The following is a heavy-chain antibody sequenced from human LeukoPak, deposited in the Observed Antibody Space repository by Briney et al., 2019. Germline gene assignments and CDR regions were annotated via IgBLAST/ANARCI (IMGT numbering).Heavy chain of an antibody. V-gene: IGHV7-4-1*02. CDR1: GYSFNSQG. CDR2: INTDSGNP. Sequence: ASVKVSCKASGYSFNSQGMNWVRQAPGQGLEWMGWINTDSGNPTYAQGFTGRVVFTLDSSVSTAYLQISNLMPEDTAKYYCAREILSFDIWGQGTMVTVSS. J-gene: IGHJ3*02. CDR3: AREILSFDI.